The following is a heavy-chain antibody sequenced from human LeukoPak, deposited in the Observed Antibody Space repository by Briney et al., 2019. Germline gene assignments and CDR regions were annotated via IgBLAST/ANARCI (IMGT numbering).Heavy chain of an antibody. CDR2: ISYDGSNK. D-gene: IGHD3-22*01. CDR1: GFTFSDYS. V-gene: IGHV3-30*03. CDR3: ARDPMTYYYDSSGYNFFDY. J-gene: IGHJ4*02. Sequence: GGSLRLSCAASGFTFSDYSINWVRQAPGKGLEWVAVISYDGSNKYYADSVKGRFTISRDISKNTLYLQMNSLRAEDTAVYYCARDPMTYYYDSSGYNFFDYWGQGTLVTVSS.